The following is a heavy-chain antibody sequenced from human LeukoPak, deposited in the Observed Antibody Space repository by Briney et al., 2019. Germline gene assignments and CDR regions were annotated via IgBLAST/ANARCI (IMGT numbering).Heavy chain of an antibody. D-gene: IGHD6-13*01. J-gene: IGHJ4*02. Sequence: PSETLSLTCTVSGGSISSGTYYWSWVRQPPGKGLEWIGEINHSGSTNYNPSLKSRVTISVDTSQNQFSLKLSSVTAADTAVYYCAIFPVGIAAAGTLYWGQGTLVTVSS. CDR3: AIFPVGIAAAGTLY. CDR1: GGSISSGTYY. CDR2: INHSGST. V-gene: IGHV4-39*07.